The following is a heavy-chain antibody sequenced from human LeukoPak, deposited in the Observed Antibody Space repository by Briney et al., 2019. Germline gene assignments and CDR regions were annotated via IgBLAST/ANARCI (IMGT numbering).Heavy chain of an antibody. J-gene: IGHJ4*02. V-gene: IGHV3-21*01. D-gene: IGHD1-26*01. Sequence: PGGSLRLSCAASGFTFSTYNMSWVRQAPGKGLEWVSSISGSSSYIYYADSVKGRFSISRDNAKNSLYLQMNSLRAEDTAVYYCARDLLGWELHYFDYWGQGTLVTVSS. CDR2: ISGSSSYI. CDR1: GFTFSTYN. CDR3: ARDLLGWELHYFDY.